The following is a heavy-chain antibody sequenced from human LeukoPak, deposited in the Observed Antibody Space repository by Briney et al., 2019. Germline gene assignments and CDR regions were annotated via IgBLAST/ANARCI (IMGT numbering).Heavy chain of an antibody. CDR3: AKDDAWLQYND. D-gene: IGHD5-24*01. CDR1: GFTFTSYG. Sequence: GGSLRLSCAASGFTFTSYGMSWVRQAPGKGLEWVSSISGSGVSTYYADSVKGRFTISRDNSKNTLYLQMNSLRAGDTAVYFCAKDDAWLQYNDWGQGTLVTVSS. V-gene: IGHV3-23*01. J-gene: IGHJ4*02. CDR2: ISGSGVST.